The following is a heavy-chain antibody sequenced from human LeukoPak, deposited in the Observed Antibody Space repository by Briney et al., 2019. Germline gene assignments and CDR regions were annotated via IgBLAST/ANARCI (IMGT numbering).Heavy chain of an antibody. V-gene: IGHV4-34*01. CDR2: INPSGST. J-gene: IGHJ6*02. CDR3: AVGATTLYYGMDV. D-gene: IGHD1-26*01. Sequence: SETLSLTCAVYGGSFSGYYWSWIRQPPGKGLEWIGEINPSGSTNYNPSLKSRVTISVDTSKNQFSLKLSSVTAADTAVYYCAVGATTLYYGMDVWGQGTTVTVSS. CDR1: GGSFSGYY.